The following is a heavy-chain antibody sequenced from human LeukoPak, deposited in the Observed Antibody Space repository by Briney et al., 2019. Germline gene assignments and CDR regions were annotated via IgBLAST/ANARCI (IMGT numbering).Heavy chain of an antibody. J-gene: IGHJ3*02. V-gene: IGHV3-23*01. Sequence: PGGSLRLSCAASGFTFSSYAMSWVRQAPGKGLEWVSAISGSGGSTYYADSVKGRFTISRDNSKNTLYLQMNSLRAEGTAVYYCAKDQRGLDAFDIWGQGTMVTVSS. CDR2: ISGSGGST. D-gene: IGHD5/OR15-5a*01. CDR1: GFTFSSYA. CDR3: AKDQRGLDAFDI.